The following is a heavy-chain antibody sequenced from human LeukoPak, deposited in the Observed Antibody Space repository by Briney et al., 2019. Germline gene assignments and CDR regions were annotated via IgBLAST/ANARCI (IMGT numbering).Heavy chain of an antibody. CDR1: GFTFSSSW. CDR2: INTDGTYI. CDR3: ARVIGGDYHFDS. D-gene: IGHD2-21*02. J-gene: IGHJ4*02. V-gene: IGHV3-74*01. Sequence: GGSLRLSCAASGFTFSSSWMHWVRQVPGKGPVCVSRINTDGTYIIYEDSVKGRFTISRDNAENTVYLQMSSLRAEDTAVYYCARVIGGDYHFDSWGQGVLVIVSS.